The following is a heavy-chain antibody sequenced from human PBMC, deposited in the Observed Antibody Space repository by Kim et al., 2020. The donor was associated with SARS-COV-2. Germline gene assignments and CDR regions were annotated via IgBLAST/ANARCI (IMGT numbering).Heavy chain of an antibody. CDR2: INPDVSST. D-gene: IGHD5-18*01. V-gene: IGHV1-46*01. CDR3: ARDPAWVQVWEQDS. J-gene: IGHJ5*01. Sequence: ASVKVSCKASGYTFTNYYIHWVRQAPGQGLEWMGIINPDVSSTAYAQKFQGRVTMTRDTSTSTAYMELSSLRSEDTAMYYCARDPAWVQVWEQDSWGQGTLVTVSS. CDR1: GYTFTNYY.